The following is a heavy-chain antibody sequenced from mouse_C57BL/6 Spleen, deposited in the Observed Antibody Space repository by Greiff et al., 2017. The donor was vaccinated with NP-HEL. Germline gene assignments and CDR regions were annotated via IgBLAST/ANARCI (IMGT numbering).Heavy chain of an antibody. V-gene: IGHV2-9-1*01. CDR2: IWTGGGT. CDR3: ARNYITTVVATGYFDV. D-gene: IGHD1-1*01. Sequence: VQLVESGPGLVAPSQSLSITCTVSGFSLTSYAISWVRQPPGKGLEWLGVIWTGGGTNYNSALKSRLSISKDNSKSQVFLKMNSLQTDDTARYYCARNYITTVVATGYFDVWGTGTTVTVSS. CDR1: GFSLTSYA. J-gene: IGHJ1*03.